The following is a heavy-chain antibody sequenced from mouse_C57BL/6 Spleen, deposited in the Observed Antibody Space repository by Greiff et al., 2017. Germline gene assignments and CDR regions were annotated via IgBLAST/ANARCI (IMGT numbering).Heavy chain of an antibody. Sequence: EVHLVESGPGLVKPSQSLSLTCSVTGYSITSGYYWNWIRQFPGNKLEWMGYISYDGSNNYNPSLKNRISITRDTSKNQFFLKLNSVTTEDAATYYCARAPRQLYFDYWGQGTTLTVSS. CDR3: ARAPRQLYFDY. CDR2: ISYDGSN. D-gene: IGHD3-2*01. J-gene: IGHJ2*01. CDR1: GYSITSGYY. V-gene: IGHV3-6*01.